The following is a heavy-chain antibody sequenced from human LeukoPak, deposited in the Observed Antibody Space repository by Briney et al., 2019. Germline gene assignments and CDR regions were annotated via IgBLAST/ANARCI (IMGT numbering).Heavy chain of an antibody. Sequence: SETLSLTCAVSGGSISSGGYSWSWIRQPPGKGLEWIGYIYYSGSTYYNPSLKSRVIISVDTSKNQFSLKLSSVTAADTAVYYCARSSNWNDVWFDPWGQGTLVTVSS. J-gene: IGHJ5*02. CDR3: ARSSNWNDVWFDP. D-gene: IGHD1-20*01. CDR2: IYYSGST. V-gene: IGHV4-30-4*07. CDR1: GGSISSGGYS.